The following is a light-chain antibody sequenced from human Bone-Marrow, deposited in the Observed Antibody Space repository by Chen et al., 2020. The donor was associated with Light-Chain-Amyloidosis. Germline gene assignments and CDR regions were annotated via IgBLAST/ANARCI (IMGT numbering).Light chain of an antibody. CDR2: DDS. CDR3: QVWDRSSDRPV. Sequence: SYVLTQLSSVSVAPGQTATIACGGNNIGSTSVHWYQQTPGQAPLLVVYDDSDRPSGIPARLSGSNSGNTATLTISRVEAGDEADYYCQVWDRSSDRPVFGGGTKLTVL. V-gene: IGLV3-21*02. J-gene: IGLJ3*02. CDR1: NIGSTS.